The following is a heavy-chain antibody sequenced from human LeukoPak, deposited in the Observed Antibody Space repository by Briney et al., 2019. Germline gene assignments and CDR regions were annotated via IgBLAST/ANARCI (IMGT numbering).Heavy chain of an antibody. D-gene: IGHD6-6*01. CDR2: IIPLFGTA. V-gene: IGHV1-69*05. Sequence: SVKVSCKASGGTLSNYGFSWVRQAPGQGLEWMGGIIPLFGTANYAQWFQDRVTLTTDESTSTAYMEVSSLTSEDTAMYFCARGSISRFWYTWFDPWGQGTLVTVSS. J-gene: IGHJ5*02. CDR3: ARGSISRFWYTWFDP. CDR1: GGTLSNYG.